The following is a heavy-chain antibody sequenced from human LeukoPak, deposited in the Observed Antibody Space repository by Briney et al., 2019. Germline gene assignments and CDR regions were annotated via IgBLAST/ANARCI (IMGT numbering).Heavy chain of an antibody. CDR1: GGSISSYY. V-gene: IGHV4-34*01. J-gene: IGHJ4*02. Sequence: SETLSLTCTVSGGSISSYYWSWIRQPPGKGLEWIGEINHSGSTNYNPSLKSRVTISVDTSKNQFSLKLSSVTAADTAVYYCAVDYYGSGSYYYWGQGTLVTVSS. CDR3: AVDYYGSGSYYY. CDR2: INHSGST. D-gene: IGHD3-10*01.